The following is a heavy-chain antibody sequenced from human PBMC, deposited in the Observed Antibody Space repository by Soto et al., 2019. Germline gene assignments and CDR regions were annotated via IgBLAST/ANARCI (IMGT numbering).Heavy chain of an antibody. V-gene: IGHV3-30*18. CDR2: ISYDGSNK. CDR1: GFTFSSYG. Sequence: QVPLVESGGGVVQPGRSLRLSCAASGFTFSSYGMHWVRQAPGKGLEWVAVISYDGSNKYYADSVKGRFTISRDNSKNTLYLQMNSLRAEDTAVYYCAQSGSYNYYFDYWGQGTLVTVSS. D-gene: IGHD1-26*01. CDR3: AQSGSYNYYFDY. J-gene: IGHJ4*02.